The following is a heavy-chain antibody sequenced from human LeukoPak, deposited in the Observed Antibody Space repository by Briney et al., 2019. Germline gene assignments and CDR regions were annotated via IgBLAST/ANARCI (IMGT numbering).Heavy chain of an antibody. CDR3: AREVDTVTIDY. Sequence: SGESLKISCKASGYTFTSYGISWVRQAPGQGLEWMGWISAYNGNTNYAQKLQGRVTMTTDTSTSTAYMELRSLRSDDTAVYYYAREVDTVTIDYWGQGTLVTVSS. CDR1: GYTFTSYG. J-gene: IGHJ4*02. CDR2: ISAYNGNT. D-gene: IGHD4-17*01. V-gene: IGHV1-18*01.